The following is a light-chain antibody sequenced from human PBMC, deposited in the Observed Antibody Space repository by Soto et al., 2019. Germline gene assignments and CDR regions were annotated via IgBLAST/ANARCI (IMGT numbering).Light chain of an antibody. CDR1: SSNIGAGYD. CDR3: QSYDSSLSAV. CDR2: GNS. Sequence: QSVLTQPPSVSGAPGQRVTISCTGSSSNIGAGYDVHWYQQLLGTAPKLLIYGNSNRPSGVPDRFSGSKSGTSASLAITGLQAEDEADYYCQSYDSSLSAVFGGGTKVTVL. V-gene: IGLV1-40*01. J-gene: IGLJ3*02.